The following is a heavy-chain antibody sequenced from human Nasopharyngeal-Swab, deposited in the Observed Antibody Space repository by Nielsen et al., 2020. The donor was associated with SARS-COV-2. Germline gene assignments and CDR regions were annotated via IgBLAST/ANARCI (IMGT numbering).Heavy chain of an antibody. CDR3: VRPEGVATSFKYYFQYGIDV. J-gene: IGHJ6*02. Sequence: KVSCKGSGYSFTSYWIAWVRQMPGKGLEWMGIINPRDSDTRYSPSFQGQVTISADKSISTAYMQWSSLKASDTAMYYCVRPEGVATSFKYYFQYGIDVWGQGTMVTVPS. D-gene: IGHD5-12*01. CDR1: GYSFTSYW. CDR2: INPRDSDT. V-gene: IGHV5-51*01.